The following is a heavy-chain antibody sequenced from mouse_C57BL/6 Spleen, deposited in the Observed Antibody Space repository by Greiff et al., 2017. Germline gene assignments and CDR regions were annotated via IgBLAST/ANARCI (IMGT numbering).Heavy chain of an antibody. Sequence: VQLQQSGPGLVQPSQSLSITCTVSGFSLTSYGVHWVRQSPGKGLEWLGVIWRGGSTDYNAAFMSRLSITKDNSKSQVFFKMNSLQADDTAIYYCAKNGRLGLGAMDYWGQGTSVTVSS. CDR2: IWRGGST. D-gene: IGHD4-1*01. CDR1: GFSLTSYG. J-gene: IGHJ4*01. CDR3: AKNGRLGLGAMDY. V-gene: IGHV2-5*01.